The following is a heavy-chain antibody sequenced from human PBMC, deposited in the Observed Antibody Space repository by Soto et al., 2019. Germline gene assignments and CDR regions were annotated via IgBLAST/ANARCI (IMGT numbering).Heavy chain of an antibody. V-gene: IGHV6-1*01. J-gene: IGHJ4*02. CDR2: TYYRSKGYT. CDR3: ARDFSGRLDY. D-gene: IGHD6-25*01. CDR1: GDSVSSNIAA. Sequence: PSQTLALTFAISGDSVSSNIAAWNWIRQCPSSGIEWLGRTYYRSKGYTDYPVSVKSRITIKPDTSKNQFSLQLNSVAPEDTAVYYCARDFSGRLDYWGQGTLVTVSS.